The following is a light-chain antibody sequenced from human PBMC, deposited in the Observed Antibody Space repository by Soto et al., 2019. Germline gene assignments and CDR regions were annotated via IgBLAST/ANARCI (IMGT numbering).Light chain of an antibody. CDR2: QDN. Sequence: YELTQPPSVSVSPGRTASITCSGDNLGKKYVSWYQQKPGQAPVVAIYQDNKRPSGIPERISGSNSGNTATLTIGGTQAVDEADYYCQAWDSSTVLFGGGTKLTVL. J-gene: IGLJ2*01. V-gene: IGLV3-1*01. CDR3: QAWDSSTVL. CDR1: NLGKKY.